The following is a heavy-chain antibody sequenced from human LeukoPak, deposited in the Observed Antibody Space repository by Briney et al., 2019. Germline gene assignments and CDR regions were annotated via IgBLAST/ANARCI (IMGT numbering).Heavy chain of an antibody. V-gene: IGHV1-46*01. CDR2: INPSGGST. D-gene: IGHD3-10*01. J-gene: IGHJ3*02. Sequence: ASVKVSCKASGYTFTSYGISWVRQAPGQGLEWMGIINPSGGSTSYAQKFQGRVTMTRDMSTSTVYMELSSLRSEDTAVYYCASGGTLRGSAFDIWGQGTMVTVSS. CDR1: GYTFTSYG. CDR3: ASGGTLRGSAFDI.